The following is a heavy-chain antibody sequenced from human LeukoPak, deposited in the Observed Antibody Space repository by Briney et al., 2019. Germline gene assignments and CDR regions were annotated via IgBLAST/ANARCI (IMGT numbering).Heavy chain of an antibody. CDR3: AGNPRSGTTCSQIDY. CDR1: GFTFNSYA. V-gene: IGHV3-23*01. D-gene: IGHD2-2*01. CDR2: IGTNDAST. J-gene: IGHJ4*02. Sequence: PGGSLRLSCAASGFTFNSYAMTWVRQVPGKGLEWVSTIGTNDASTYYRDSVKGRFTISRDNSKNTLYLQINSLRAEDTAVYYCAGNPRSGTTCSQIDYWGQGTLVTVSS.